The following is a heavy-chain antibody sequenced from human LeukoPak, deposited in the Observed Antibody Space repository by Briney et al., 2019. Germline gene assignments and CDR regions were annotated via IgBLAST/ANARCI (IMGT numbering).Heavy chain of an antibody. Sequence: SVTLSLTCTVSGGSISSYYWSWIRQPPGKGLEWIGYIYYSGSTNYNPSLKSRVTISVDTSKNQFSLKLSSVTAADTAVYYCANYCSSSSCHTRRAFDIWGQGTIVTVSS. J-gene: IGHJ3*02. CDR3: ANYCSSSSCHTRRAFDI. D-gene: IGHD2-2*02. V-gene: IGHV4-59*08. CDR1: GGSISSYY. CDR2: IYYSGST.